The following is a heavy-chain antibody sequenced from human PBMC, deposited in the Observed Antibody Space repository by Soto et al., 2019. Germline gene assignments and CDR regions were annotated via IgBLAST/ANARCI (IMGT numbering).Heavy chain of an antibody. CDR2: IIPILGIA. V-gene: IGHV1-69*02. CDR1: GGTFSSYT. D-gene: IGHD6-13*01. Sequence: ASVKVSCKASGGTFSSYTISWVRQAPGQGLEWMGRIIPILGIANYAQKFQGRVTITADKSTSTAYMELSSLRSEDTAVYYCARVLSKDSSWYNNWFDPWGQGTLVTVSS. CDR3: ARVLSKDSSWYNNWFDP. J-gene: IGHJ5*02.